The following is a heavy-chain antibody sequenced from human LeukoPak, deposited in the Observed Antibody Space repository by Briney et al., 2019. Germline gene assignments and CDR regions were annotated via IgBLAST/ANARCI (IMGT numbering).Heavy chain of an antibody. CDR1: GFTFSSYA. Sequence: GGSLRLSCAASGFTFSSYAMHWVRQAPGKGLEWVAVISYDGSNKYYADSVKGRFTISRDNSKNTLYLQMNSLRAEDTAVYYCARDAQYYDFWSGYFYGAFDIWGQGTMVTVSS. CDR2: ISYDGSNK. CDR3: ARDAQYYDFWSGYFYGAFDI. D-gene: IGHD3-3*01. J-gene: IGHJ3*02. V-gene: IGHV3-30-3*01.